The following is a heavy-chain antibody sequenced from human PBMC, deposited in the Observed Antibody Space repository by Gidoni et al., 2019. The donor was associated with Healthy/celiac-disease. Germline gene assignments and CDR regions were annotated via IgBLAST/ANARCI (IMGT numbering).Heavy chain of an antibody. J-gene: IGHJ3*02. Sequence: EVQLLESGGGLVQPGGSLRLSCAASGFTFSSYAMSWVRQAPGKGLEWVSVISGSGGSTYYADSVKGRFTISRDNSKNTLYLQMNSLRAEDTAVYYCAKSGRYVRVIVPGLSAFDIWGQGTMVTVSS. CDR3: AKSGRYVRVIVPGLSAFDI. V-gene: IGHV3-23*01. CDR1: GFTFSSYA. D-gene: IGHD3-10*02. CDR2: ISGSGGST.